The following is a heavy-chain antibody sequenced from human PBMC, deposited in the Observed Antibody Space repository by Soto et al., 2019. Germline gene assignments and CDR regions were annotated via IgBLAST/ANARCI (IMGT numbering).Heavy chain of an antibody. J-gene: IGHJ4*02. CDR1: GSTFSSYA. CDR2: IIPIFGTA. CDR3: ARGQELRYFDWLLILY. V-gene: IGHV1-69*13. Sequence: GAAVKVSCKACGSTFSSYAISWVRQAPGQRLEWMGGIIPIFGTANYAQKFQGRVTITADESTSTAYMELSSLRSEDTAVYYRARGQELRYFDWLLILYWGQGTLVTVPQ. D-gene: IGHD3-9*01.